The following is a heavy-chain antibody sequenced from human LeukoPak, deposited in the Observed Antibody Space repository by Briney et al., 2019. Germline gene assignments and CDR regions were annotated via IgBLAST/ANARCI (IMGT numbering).Heavy chain of an antibody. J-gene: IGHJ4*02. Sequence: GGSLRLSCAASGFTFDDYAMHWVRQAPGKGLEWVSLISGDGGSTYYADSVKGRFTISRDNSKNTLYLQINSLRAEDTAVYYCASTFYGDSPPYWGQGTLVTVSS. CDR2: ISGDGGST. CDR3: ASTFYGDSPPY. V-gene: IGHV3-43*02. D-gene: IGHD4-17*01. CDR1: GFTFDDYA.